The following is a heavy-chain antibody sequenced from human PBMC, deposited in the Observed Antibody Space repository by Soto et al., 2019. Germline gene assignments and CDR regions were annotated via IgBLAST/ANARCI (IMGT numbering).Heavy chain of an antibody. V-gene: IGHV4-34*01. Sequence: PSETLSLTCAVYGGSFSGYYWSWIRQPPGKGLEWIGEINHSGSTNYNPSLKSRVTISVDTSKNQFSLKLSSVTAADTAVYYCARHHTDIAVVPAAIEGGYYYYGMDVWGQGTTVTVSS. CDR2: INHSGST. CDR1: GGSFSGYY. CDR3: ARHHTDIAVVPAAIEGGYYYYGMDV. D-gene: IGHD2-2*02. J-gene: IGHJ6*02.